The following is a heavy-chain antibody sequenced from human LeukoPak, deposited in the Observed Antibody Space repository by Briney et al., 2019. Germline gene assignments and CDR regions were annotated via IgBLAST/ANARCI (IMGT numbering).Heavy chain of an antibody. CDR2: ISGSGSTV. CDR1: GFTLSDYY. V-gene: IGHV3-11*01. CDR3: ARDRGNSDPGDWFDS. J-gene: IGHJ5*01. D-gene: IGHD4-23*01. Sequence: GGSLRLSCAASGFTLSDYYMSWIRQAPGKGLEWVSYISGSGSTVYYAASVRGRFTISRDNAKNSLFLQMNSLRAEDTAVYYCARDRGNSDPGDWFDSWGQGTLVTVSS.